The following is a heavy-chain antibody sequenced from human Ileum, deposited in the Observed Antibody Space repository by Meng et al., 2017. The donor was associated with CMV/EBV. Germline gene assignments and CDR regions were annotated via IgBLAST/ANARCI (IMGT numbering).Heavy chain of an antibody. Sequence: ASVKVSCKASGYTFNKYDISWVRQAPGQGLEWMGSMTPKSGNTVYAQKFQGRVTMTWDTSTTTAYMELSSLRSEDTAMYYCARGLDLPYWGQGTLVTGAS. J-gene: IGHJ4*02. CDR2: MTPKSGNT. CDR1: GYTFNKYD. V-gene: IGHV1-8*01. CDR3: ARGLDLPY.